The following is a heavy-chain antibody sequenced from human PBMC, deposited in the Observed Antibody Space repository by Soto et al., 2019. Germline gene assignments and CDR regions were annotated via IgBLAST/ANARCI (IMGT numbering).Heavy chain of an antibody. CDR2: IYHSGST. D-gene: IGHD2-8*01. CDR3: ARDLSLVYAPAVRGAFDY. CDR1: GGSISSSNW. J-gene: IGHJ4*02. V-gene: IGHV4-4*02. Sequence: QVQLQESGPGLVKPSGTLSLTCAVSGGSISSSNWWSWVRQPPGKGLEWIGEIYHSGSTNYNPSLKSRVTISVDKSKNQFSLKLSSVTAADTAVYYCARDLSLVYAPAVRGAFDYWGQGTLVTVSS.